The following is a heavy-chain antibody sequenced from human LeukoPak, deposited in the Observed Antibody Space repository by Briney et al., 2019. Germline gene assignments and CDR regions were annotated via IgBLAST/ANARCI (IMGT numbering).Heavy chain of an antibody. CDR3: ARPYGGNSEGYYYGMDV. V-gene: IGHV5-51*01. CDR2: IYPGDSDT. J-gene: IGHJ6*02. CDR1: GYSFTSYW. D-gene: IGHD4-23*01. Sequence: GESLKISCKGSGYSFTSYWIGWVRQMPGKGLEWMGIIYPGDSDTRYSPSFQGQVTISADKSISTAYLQWSSLRASDTAMYYCARPYGGNSEGYYYGMDVWGQGTTVTVSS.